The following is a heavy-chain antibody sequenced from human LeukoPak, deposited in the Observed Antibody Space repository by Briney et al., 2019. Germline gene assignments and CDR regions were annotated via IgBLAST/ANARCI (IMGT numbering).Heavy chain of an antibody. CDR3: ARGQQLVHSDWFDP. V-gene: IGHV1-18*01. D-gene: IGHD6-13*01. CDR2: ISAYNGNT. CDR1: GYTFTSYG. Sequence: ASVNVSCKASGYTFTSYGISWVRQAPGQGLEWMGWISAYNGNTNYAQKLQGRVTMTTDTSTSTAYMELRSLRSDDTAVYYCARGQQLVHSDWFDPWGQGTLVTVSS. J-gene: IGHJ5*02.